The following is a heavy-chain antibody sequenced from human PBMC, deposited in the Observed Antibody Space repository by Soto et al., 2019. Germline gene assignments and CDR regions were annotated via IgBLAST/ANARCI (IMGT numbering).Heavy chain of an antibody. J-gene: IGHJ4*02. Sequence: QVQLQESGPGLVKPSQTLYLTCTVSGGSISSGGYYWSWIRQHPGKGLEWIGYIYYSGSTYYNPSLNSRVTISGDTSKHQFSLKRSSVTAAGTDVYYCASAFVVVTAIPGFDYWGQGTLVNVSS. CDR2: IYYSGST. CDR3: ASAFVVVTAIPGFDY. V-gene: IGHV4-31*03. CDR1: GGSISSGGYY. D-gene: IGHD2-21*02.